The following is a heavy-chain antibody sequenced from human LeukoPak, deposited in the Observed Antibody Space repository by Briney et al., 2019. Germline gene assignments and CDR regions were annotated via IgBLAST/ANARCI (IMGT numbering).Heavy chain of an antibody. Sequence: SETLSLTCTVSGGSISSSGYYWGWIRQPPGKGLEWIGSIYYSGSTYYNPSLKSRVTISVDTSKNQFSLKLSSVTAADTAVYYCARTYCSGGSCHFDYWGQGTLVTVSS. CDR1: GGSISSSGYY. CDR3: ARTYCSGGSCHFDY. V-gene: IGHV4-39*01. J-gene: IGHJ4*02. CDR2: IYYSGST. D-gene: IGHD2-15*01.